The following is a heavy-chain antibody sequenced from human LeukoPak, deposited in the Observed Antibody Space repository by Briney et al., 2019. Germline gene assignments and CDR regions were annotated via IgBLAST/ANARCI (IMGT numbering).Heavy chain of an antibody. V-gene: IGHV4-39*01. J-gene: IGHJ4*02. Sequence: PSETLSLTCTVSGGSIRGYYWGWIRQPPGKGLEWIGSIYYSGSTYYNPSLKSRVTISVDTSKNQFSLKLSSVTAADTAVYYCARQKDTAMVNFDYWGQGTLVTVSS. D-gene: IGHD5-18*01. CDR1: GGSIRGYY. CDR2: IYYSGST. CDR3: ARQKDTAMVNFDY.